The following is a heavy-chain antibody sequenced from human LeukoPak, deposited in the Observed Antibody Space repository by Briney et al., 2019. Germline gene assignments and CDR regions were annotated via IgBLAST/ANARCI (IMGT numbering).Heavy chain of an antibody. J-gene: IGHJ3*02. CDR1: GFTFSSYG. Sequence: PGRSLRLSCAASGFTFSSYGMHWVRQAPGKGLEWVAVIWYDGSNKYYADSVKGRFTISRDNSKNTLYLQMNSLRAEDTAVYYCARAPVYGDYGLNGAFDIWGQGTMVTVSS. D-gene: IGHD4-17*01. V-gene: IGHV3-33*08. CDR2: IWYDGSNK. CDR3: ARAPVYGDYGLNGAFDI.